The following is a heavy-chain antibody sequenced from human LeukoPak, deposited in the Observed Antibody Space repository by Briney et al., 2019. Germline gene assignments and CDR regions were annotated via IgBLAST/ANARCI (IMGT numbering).Heavy chain of an antibody. CDR2: INHSGST. J-gene: IGHJ6*02. D-gene: IGHD4-17*01. CDR1: GASFSDFY. Sequence: SETQSLTCAVYGASFSDFYWSWIRQPPGMGLEWIGEINHSGSTNHNPSLKSRLTISVDTSMNQLSLKLSSVTAADTAVYYCARVRTTVTTFKNYYYGMDVWGQGTTVTVSS. CDR3: ARVRTTVTTFKNYYYGMDV. V-gene: IGHV4-34*01.